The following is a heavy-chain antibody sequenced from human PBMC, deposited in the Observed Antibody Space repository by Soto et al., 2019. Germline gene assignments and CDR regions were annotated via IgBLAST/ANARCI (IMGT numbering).Heavy chain of an antibody. D-gene: IGHD3-16*01. Sequence: GGSLRLSCAASGFTFSKYWMHWVRQPPGMGLEWLSRITSDGASTSYADPVKGRFTISRDNANNTVYLQMNSLRAEDTAVYYCTKMGGFDYWGQGTLVTVSS. CDR1: GFTFSKYW. J-gene: IGHJ4*02. CDR3: TKMGGFDY. CDR2: ITSDGAST. V-gene: IGHV3-74*01.